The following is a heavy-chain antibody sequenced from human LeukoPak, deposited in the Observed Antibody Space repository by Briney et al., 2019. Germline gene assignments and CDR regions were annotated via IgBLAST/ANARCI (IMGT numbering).Heavy chain of an antibody. CDR3: ARPSQGWEILGWFDP. CDR2: INGGDGDT. J-gene: IGHJ5*02. CDR1: GYTFTAYA. D-gene: IGHD1-26*01. Sequence: GASVKVSCKASGYTFTAYAIHWVRQAPGQRPEWMGWINGGDGDTTYSQNFQDRVTITRDTSATTAYMELSSLRSEDTAVYYCARPSQGWEILGWFDPWGQGTLVTVSS. V-gene: IGHV1-3*01.